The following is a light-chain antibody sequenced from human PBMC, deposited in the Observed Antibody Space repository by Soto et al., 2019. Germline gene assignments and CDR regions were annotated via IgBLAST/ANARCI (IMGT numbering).Light chain of an antibody. CDR2: DVS. J-gene: IGKJ1*01. Sequence: EIVLTQSPGTLSLSPGERATLSCRSSQSVSSSYLAWYQQKPGQAPRLLIYDVSSRATGIADRFSGSGSGTDFPLTISRLEPEDFAVYYCQQYGSSPTFGQGTKVEIK. CDR1: QSVSSSY. V-gene: IGKV3-20*01. CDR3: QQYGSSPT.